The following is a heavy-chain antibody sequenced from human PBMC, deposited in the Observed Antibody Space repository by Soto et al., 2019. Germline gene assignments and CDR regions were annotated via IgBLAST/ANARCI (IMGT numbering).Heavy chain of an antibody. J-gene: IGHJ6*03. CDR3: AGTSPLQLYYMDV. Sequence: QVQLQQSGPGLVRPSQTLSLTCVISGDSVSSNSAAWNWIRQSPSRGLEWLGRTYYRSRWYNDSAVSVRSRITVNADTYQNPFSLHLNPVTPEDTAVYCCAGTSPLQLYYMDVWDKGTTVTVSS. V-gene: IGHV6-1*01. D-gene: IGHD1-26*01. CDR1: GDSVSSNSAA. CDR2: TYYRSRWYN.